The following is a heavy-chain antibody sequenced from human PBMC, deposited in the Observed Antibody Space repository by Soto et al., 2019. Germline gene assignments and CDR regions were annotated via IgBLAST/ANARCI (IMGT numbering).Heavy chain of an antibody. D-gene: IGHD2-2*02. V-gene: IGHV5-51*01. CDR1: GYIFTSYW. Sequence: PGESLKISCNGSGYIFTSYWIGWVRQMPGKGLEWMGIIYLGDSDTRYSPSFQGQVTISADKSISTAYLQWSSLKASDTAMYYCARQTYCSSTSCYTVDSWGQGTLVTVSS. CDR3: ARQTYCSSTSCYTVDS. J-gene: IGHJ4*02. CDR2: IYLGDSDT.